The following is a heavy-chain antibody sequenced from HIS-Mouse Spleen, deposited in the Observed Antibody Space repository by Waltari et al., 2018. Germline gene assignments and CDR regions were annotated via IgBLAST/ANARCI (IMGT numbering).Heavy chain of an antibody. CDR3: ARDGGSSWRFNWFDP. CDR1: GYTFTGSY. D-gene: IGHD6-13*01. CDR2: INPNSGGT. V-gene: IGHV1-2*02. Sequence: QVQLVQSGAEVKKPGASVKVSCTASGYTFTGSYMHWVRQAPGQGLEWMGWINPNSGGTNYAQKFQGRVTMTRDTSISTAYMELSRLRSDDTAVYYCARDGGSSWRFNWFDPWGQGTLVTVSS. J-gene: IGHJ5*02.